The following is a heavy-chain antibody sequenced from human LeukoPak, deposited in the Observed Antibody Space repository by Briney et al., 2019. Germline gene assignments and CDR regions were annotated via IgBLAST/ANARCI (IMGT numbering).Heavy chain of an antibody. CDR3: ATDGAGFDT. V-gene: IGHV3-11*01. CDR1: GFTFNDYY. J-gene: IGHJ5*02. CDR2: INIGGTNT. Sequence: GGSLRLSCAASGFTFNDYYMRWVRQAPGKGLEWLSYINIGGTNTHYADSVKGRFTISRDNAKKSLYLEMNNLRAEDTVVYYCATDGAGFDTWGQGVLVTVSS.